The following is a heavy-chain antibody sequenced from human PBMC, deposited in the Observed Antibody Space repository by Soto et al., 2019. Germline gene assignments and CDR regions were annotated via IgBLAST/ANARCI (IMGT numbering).Heavy chain of an antibody. CDR3: ARIVATIYYYYHGMDV. CDR2: ISGSDRKI. J-gene: IGHJ6*02. Sequence: GGSLRLSCAASGFAFSSYTMNWVRQAPGKGLEWVSSISGSDRKIYYADSVKGRLTISRDNSKNSLYLQMNSLRAEDTAVYYCARIVATIYYYYHGMDVWGQGTTVTVSS. D-gene: IGHD5-12*01. CDR1: GFAFSSYT. V-gene: IGHV3-21*01.